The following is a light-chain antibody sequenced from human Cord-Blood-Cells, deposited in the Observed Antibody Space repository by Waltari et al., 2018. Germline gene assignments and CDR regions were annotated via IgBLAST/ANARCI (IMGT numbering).Light chain of an antibody. V-gene: IGKV3-15*01. CDR1: QSVSSN. J-gene: IGKJ4*01. CDR3: QQYKNWPPLT. CDR2: GAS. Sequence: EIVMTQSPATLSVSPGERATLSCRASQSVSSNLAWYQQKPGQAPRLLIYGASTRATGMPARFSGSGSGTEFTLTISSLQSEDFAVYYCQQYKNWPPLTFGGGTKVEIK.